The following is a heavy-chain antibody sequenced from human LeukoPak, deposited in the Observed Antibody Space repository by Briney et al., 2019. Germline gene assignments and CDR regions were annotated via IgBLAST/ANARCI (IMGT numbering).Heavy chain of an antibody. D-gene: IGHD3-22*01. J-gene: IGHJ4*02. CDR1: GRTFTSYG. CDR2: ISAYNGNT. CDR3: AREYYYDSSGYYYVSDY. Sequence: ASVKVSCKASGRTFTSYGISWVRQAPGQGLEWMGWISAYNGNTNYAQKLQGRVTMTTDTSTSTAYTELRSLRSDDTAVYYCAREYYYDSSGYYYVSDYWGQGTLVTVSS. V-gene: IGHV1-18*01.